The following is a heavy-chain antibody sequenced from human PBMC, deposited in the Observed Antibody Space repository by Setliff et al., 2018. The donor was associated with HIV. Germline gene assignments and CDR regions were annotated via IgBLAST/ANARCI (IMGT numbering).Heavy chain of an antibody. Sequence: PSETLSLTCTVSGGSINSGIYYWSWIRQPAGKGLQWIGRIHTSGTTNYNPSLKSRVTISVDTSKNQFSLNLRSMTAADTAVYYCARHHSGSYLTYFQDWGQGTLVTVSS. CDR1: GGSINSGIYY. D-gene: IGHD1-26*01. V-gene: IGHV4-61*02. J-gene: IGHJ1*01. CDR2: IHTSGTT. CDR3: ARHHSGSYLTYFQD.